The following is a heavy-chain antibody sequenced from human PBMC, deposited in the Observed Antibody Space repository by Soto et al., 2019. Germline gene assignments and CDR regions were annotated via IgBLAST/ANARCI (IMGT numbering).Heavy chain of an antibody. V-gene: IGHV2-5*02. Sequence: SGPTLVNPTQTLTLTCTFSGFSLRDSTVSVGWVRQPPGWALEWLALIYWDDDTRFTPSLQNRLTVTKDTSKNQVVLTMTNVDPEDTGTYFCVHRGDYHDRSGFYHPRFDYWGPGTLVTVSS. J-gene: IGHJ4*02. CDR2: IYWDDDT. CDR1: GFSLRDSTVS. CDR3: VHRGDYHDRSGFYHPRFDY. D-gene: IGHD3-22*01.